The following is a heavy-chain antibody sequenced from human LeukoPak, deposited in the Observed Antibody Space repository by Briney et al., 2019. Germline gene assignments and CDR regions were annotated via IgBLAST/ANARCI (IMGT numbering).Heavy chain of an antibody. CDR1: GGFFGGYY. D-gene: IGHD3-10*01. Sequence: SETLSLTCAVYGGFFGGYYWSWIRQPPGKGLNWIGVINHSGSTNYNPSLKSRVTISVDTSKNQFSLKLSSMTAADTAVYYCARALVRGVTYFDYWGQGTLVTVSS. CDR3: ARALVRGVTYFDY. J-gene: IGHJ4*02. CDR2: INHSGST. V-gene: IGHV4-34*01.